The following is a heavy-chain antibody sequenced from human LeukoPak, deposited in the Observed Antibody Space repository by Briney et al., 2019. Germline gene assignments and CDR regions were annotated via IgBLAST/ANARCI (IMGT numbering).Heavy chain of an antibody. D-gene: IGHD1-26*01. Sequence: PGGSLRLSCTASGFTFSSYTMSWDRQAPGKGLKWVSTITSGGPNTDYADSVKGRFTISRDNSKNTLYLQVNSLRAEDTAVYYCAKGGKWDVTPFDYWGQGTLVTVSS. CDR2: ITSGGPNT. J-gene: IGHJ4*02. CDR3: AKGGKWDVTPFDY. CDR1: GFTFSSYT. V-gene: IGHV3-23*01.